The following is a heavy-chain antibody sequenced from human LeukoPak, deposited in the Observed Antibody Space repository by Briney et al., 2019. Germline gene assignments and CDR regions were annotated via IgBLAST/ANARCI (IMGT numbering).Heavy chain of an antibody. D-gene: IGHD4-11*01. CDR1: GFTFSNYA. V-gene: IGHV3-30-3*01. CDR2: ISYDGTNK. CDR3: TTTSSSRDYSDYYYYIMDV. Sequence: PGRSLRLSCAASGFTFSNYAMHWVRQAPGKGLEWVAVISYDGTNKYYADFVKGRFTISRDNSKNTMYLQMNSLKTDDTAVYYCTTTSSSRDYSDYYYYIMDVWGQGTTVTVSS. J-gene: IGHJ6*02.